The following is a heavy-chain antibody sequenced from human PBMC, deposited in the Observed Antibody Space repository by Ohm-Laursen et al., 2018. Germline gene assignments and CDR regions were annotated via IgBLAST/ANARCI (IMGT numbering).Heavy chain of an antibody. V-gene: IGHV3-30*18. Sequence: SLRLSCSASGFTFSGYGMHWVRQAPGKGLEWVAVISYDGSNKYYADSVKGRFTISRDNSKNTLYLQMNSLRDEDTAVYYCAKDRSGWSYYYYGMDVWGQGTTVTVSS. CDR1: GFTFSGYG. CDR3: AKDRSGWSYYYYGMDV. D-gene: IGHD6-19*01. J-gene: IGHJ6*02. CDR2: ISYDGSNK.